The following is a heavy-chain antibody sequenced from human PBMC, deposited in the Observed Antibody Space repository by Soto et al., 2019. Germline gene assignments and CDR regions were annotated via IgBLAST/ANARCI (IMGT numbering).Heavy chain of an antibody. Sequence: QVQLVESGGGVVQPGRSLRLSCAASGFTFSSYGMHWVRQAPGKGLEWVAVISYDGSNKYYADSVKGRFTISRDNSKNTLYLQMNSLRAEDTAVYYCAKNERRVGFDYWGQGTLVTVSS. J-gene: IGHJ4*02. CDR3: AKNERRVGFDY. D-gene: IGHD1-1*01. V-gene: IGHV3-30*18. CDR1: GFTFSSYG. CDR2: ISYDGSNK.